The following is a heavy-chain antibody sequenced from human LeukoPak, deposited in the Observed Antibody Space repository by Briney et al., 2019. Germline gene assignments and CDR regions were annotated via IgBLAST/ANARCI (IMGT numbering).Heavy chain of an antibody. J-gene: IGHJ4*02. CDR1: GFTFSYYA. CDR2: ISSNGGST. Sequence: GGSLRLSCSASGFTFSYYAMHWVRQTAGKGLEFISGISSNGGSTYYADSLKGRFTISRDNSNNTLYLQMSSLRAEDTAVYYCAKDLLSGGSCLDYWGRGTLVTVSS. D-gene: IGHD2-15*01. CDR3: AKDLLSGGSCLDY. V-gene: IGHV3-64D*09.